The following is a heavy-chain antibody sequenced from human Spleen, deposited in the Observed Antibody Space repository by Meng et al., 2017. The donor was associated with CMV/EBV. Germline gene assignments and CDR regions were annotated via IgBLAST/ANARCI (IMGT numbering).Heavy chain of an antibody. V-gene: IGHV1-2*02. Sequence: CKASGYTFTSYDINWVRQATGQGLEWMGWINPDSGGTNYAQKFQGRVTMTRDTSISTAYMELSRLRSDDTAVYYCARDGTWIAAYDYWGQGTLVTVSS. CDR1: GYTFTSYD. CDR3: ARDGTWIAAYDY. D-gene: IGHD6-6*01. J-gene: IGHJ4*02. CDR2: INPDSGGT.